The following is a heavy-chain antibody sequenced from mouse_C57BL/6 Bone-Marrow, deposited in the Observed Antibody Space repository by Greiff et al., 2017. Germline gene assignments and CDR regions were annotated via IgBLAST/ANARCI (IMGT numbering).Heavy chain of an antibody. D-gene: IGHD2-1*01. CDR2: FYPGSGSI. J-gene: IGHJ3*01. CDR3: ARHEERAGYYGNYGFAY. Sequence: QVQLQQSGAELVKPGASVKLSCKASGYTFTEYTIHWVKQRSGQGLEWIGWFYPGSGSIKYNEKFKDKATLTADKSSSTVYMELSRLTSEDSAVYFGARHEERAGYYGNYGFAYWGQGTLVTVSA. V-gene: IGHV1-62-2*01. CDR1: GYTFTEYT.